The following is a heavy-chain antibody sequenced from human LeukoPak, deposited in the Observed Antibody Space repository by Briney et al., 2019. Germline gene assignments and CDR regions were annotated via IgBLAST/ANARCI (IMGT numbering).Heavy chain of an antibody. CDR1: GFTFSSDE. D-gene: IGHD6-13*01. J-gene: IGHJ5*02. CDR2: ISSSGSTI. Sequence: PGGSLRLSCAASGFTFSSDEMNWVRQAPGKGLEWVSYISSSGSTIYYADSVKGRFTISRDNAKNSLYLQMNSLRAEDTAVYYCARDVYSSSWYSWFDPWGQGTLVTVSS. CDR3: ARDVYSSSWYSWFDP. V-gene: IGHV3-48*03.